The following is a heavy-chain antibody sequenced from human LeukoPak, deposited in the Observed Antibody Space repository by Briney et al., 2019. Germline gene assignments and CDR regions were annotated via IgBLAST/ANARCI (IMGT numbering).Heavy chain of an antibody. CDR3: ARDLGGYSYGPYFDY. J-gene: IGHJ4*02. V-gene: IGHV1-46*03. CDR1: GYTFTSYC. Sequence: GASVKVSCKASGYTFTSYCMHWVRQAPGQGLEWMGIINPSGGSTSYAQKFQGRVTMTRDTSTSTVYMELSSLRSEDTAVYYCARDLGGYSYGPYFDYWGQGTLVTVSS. D-gene: IGHD5-18*01. CDR2: INPSGGST.